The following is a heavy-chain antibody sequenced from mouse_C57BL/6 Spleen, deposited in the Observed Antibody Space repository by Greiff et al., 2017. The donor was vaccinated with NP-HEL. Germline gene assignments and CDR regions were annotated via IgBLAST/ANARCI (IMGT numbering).Heavy chain of an antibody. CDR2: IDPNSGGT. Sequence: QVQLQQPGAELVKPGASVKLSCKASGYTFTSYWMHWVKQRPGRGLEWIGRIDPNSGGTKYNEKFKSKATLTVDKPSSTAYMQLSSLTSADSAVYYCARRGLPPAMDYWGQGTSVTVSS. J-gene: IGHJ4*01. CDR3: ARRGLPPAMDY. V-gene: IGHV1-72*01. D-gene: IGHD3-1*01. CDR1: GYTFTSYW.